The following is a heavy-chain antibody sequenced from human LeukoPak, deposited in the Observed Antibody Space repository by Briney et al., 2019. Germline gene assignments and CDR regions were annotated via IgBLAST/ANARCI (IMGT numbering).Heavy chain of an antibody. D-gene: IGHD5-18*01. CDR1: GYTFTNYG. J-gene: IGHJ5*02. V-gene: IGHV1-18*01. CDR3: ARDTGYTAMVTFDP. Sequence: ASVKVSCKTSGYTFTNYGISWVRQAPGQGLEWMGWISGYNGNTNYAQKLQGRVTMTTDTSTSTAYMELRSLRSDDTAVYYCARDTGYTAMVTFDPWGQGTLVTVSS. CDR2: ISGYNGNT.